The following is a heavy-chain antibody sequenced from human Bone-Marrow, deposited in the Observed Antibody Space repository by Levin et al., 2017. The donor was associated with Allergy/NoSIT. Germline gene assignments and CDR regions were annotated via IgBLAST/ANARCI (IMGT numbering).Heavy chain of an antibody. CDR1: GFTFDDYA. CDR2: ISWNSNNI. D-gene: IGHD4-23*01. V-gene: IGHV3-9*01. J-gene: IGHJ2*01. CDR3: SKGSTVVNGTENWYLDL. Sequence: SLKISCAASGFTFDDYAIHRVRQGPGKGLEWVSGISWNSNNIVYADAVKGRFTISRDNAKNSLYLQMNNLRTEDTALYYCSKGSTVVNGTENWYLDLWGRGTLVTVSS.